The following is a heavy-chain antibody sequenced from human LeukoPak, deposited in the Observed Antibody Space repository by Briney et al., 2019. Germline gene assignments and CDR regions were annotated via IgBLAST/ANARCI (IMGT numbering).Heavy chain of an antibody. J-gene: IGHJ4*02. CDR1: GYSFTDSY. CDR2: INPNSGGT. CDR3: ASDFSIAAAVDH. D-gene: IGHD6-13*01. V-gene: IGHV1-2*02. Sequence: ASVKVSCKASGYSFTDSYMHWVRQAPGQGLGWMGWINPNSGGTNYAQKFQGRVTMTRDTSISTAYMELSRLRSDDTAVYYCASDFSIAAAVDHWGQGTLVTVSS.